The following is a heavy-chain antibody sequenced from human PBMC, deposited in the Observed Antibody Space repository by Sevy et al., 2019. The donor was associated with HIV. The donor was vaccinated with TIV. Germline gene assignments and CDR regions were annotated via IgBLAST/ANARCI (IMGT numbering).Heavy chain of an antibody. J-gene: IGHJ4*02. Sequence: EGSLRLSCAASGFTFSSDAMHWVRQAPGKELEWVAVISYDGSNKYYADSVKGRFTISRDNSKNTLYLQMNSLRAEDTAVYYCARGLFSSSWYSDYWGQGTLVTVSS. CDR1: GFTFSSDA. D-gene: IGHD6-13*01. CDR2: ISYDGSNK. V-gene: IGHV3-30-3*01. CDR3: ARGLFSSSWYSDY.